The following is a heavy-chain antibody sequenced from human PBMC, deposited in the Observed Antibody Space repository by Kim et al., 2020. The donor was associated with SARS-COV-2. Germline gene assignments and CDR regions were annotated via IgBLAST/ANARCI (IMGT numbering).Heavy chain of an antibody. J-gene: IGHJ3*02. CDR3: ASWETVLWFGESGRKPAGRRRRAFDI. Sequence: SETLSLTCAVYGGSFSGYYWSWIRQPPGKGLEWIGEINHSGSTNYNPSLKSRVTISVDTSKNQFSLKVSSVTAADTAMYYCASWETVLWFGESGRKPAGRRRRAFDIWGQGTMVTVSS. D-gene: IGHD3-10*01. V-gene: IGHV4-34*01. CDR1: GGSFSGYY. CDR2: INHSGST.